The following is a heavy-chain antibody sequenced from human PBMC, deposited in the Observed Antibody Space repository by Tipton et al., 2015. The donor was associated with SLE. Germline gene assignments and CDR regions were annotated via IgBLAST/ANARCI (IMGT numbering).Heavy chain of an antibody. D-gene: IGHD6-19*01. CDR2: FYTSGST. CDR1: GGSISSSY. V-gene: IGHV4-4*07. CDR3: ARGGKKWVVEGYWYDP. Sequence: TLSLTCTVSGGSISSSYWSWFRQPAGQGLEWSGRFYTSGSTHYNPSLKSRVTMSVDTSKNQFSLKLSFVTAGDTAVCLCARGGKKWVVEGYWYDPWGQRTLVTVSS. J-gene: IGHJ5*02.